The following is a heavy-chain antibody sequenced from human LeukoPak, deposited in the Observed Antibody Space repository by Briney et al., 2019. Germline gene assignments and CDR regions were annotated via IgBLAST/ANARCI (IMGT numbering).Heavy chain of an antibody. CDR3: ARDQMMEIDP. J-gene: IGHJ5*02. V-gene: IGHV4-39*07. CDR2: IFYSGST. Sequence: SETLSLTCTVSGGSISTSSYYWGWVRQPPGKGLEWIGNIFYSGSTYYSPSLKSRVTISLDTSKNQFSLKLSSVTAADTAIYYCARDQMMEIDPWGQGTLVIVSS. CDR1: GGSISTSSYY. D-gene: IGHD3-16*01.